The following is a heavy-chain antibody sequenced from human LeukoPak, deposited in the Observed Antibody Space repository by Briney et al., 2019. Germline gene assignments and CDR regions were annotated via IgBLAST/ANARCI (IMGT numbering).Heavy chain of an antibody. CDR1: GFTFSGHW. J-gene: IGHJ4*02. D-gene: IGHD3-10*01. CDR3: TRSGYYNGYDY. CDR2: IAPDGSAT. Sequence: GGSVRLSCVASGFTFSGHWMHWVRRVPGKGLVAVARIAPDGSATTYADSVKGRFTISRDNAKNTLYLEMNSLTAEDTALYYCTRSGYYNGYDYWGQGTLVTVSS. V-gene: IGHV3-74*03.